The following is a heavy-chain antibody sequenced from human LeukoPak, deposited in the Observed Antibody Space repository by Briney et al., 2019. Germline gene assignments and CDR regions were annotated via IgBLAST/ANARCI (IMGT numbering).Heavy chain of an antibody. CDR1: GFTFSSYA. J-gene: IGHJ6*02. D-gene: IGHD5-18*01. Sequence: GGSLRLSCAASGFTFSSYAMSWVRQAPGKGLEWVSAISGSGGSTYYADSVKGRFTISRDNSKNTLYLQMNSLRAEDTAVYYCAKGETALGYYYGMDVWGQGTTVTASS. CDR2: ISGSGGST. V-gene: IGHV3-23*01. CDR3: AKGETALGYYYGMDV.